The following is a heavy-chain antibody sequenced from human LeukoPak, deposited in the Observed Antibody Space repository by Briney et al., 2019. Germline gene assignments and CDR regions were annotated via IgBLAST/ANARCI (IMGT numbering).Heavy chain of an antibody. V-gene: IGHV1-69*10. Sequence: ASVKVSCKASGGTFSTYAFSWVRQAPGPWLEWMGFVIPILNTPTYAQKFQGRVTITADKSTGTAYLELSSLRSDDTAVYYCARGGRAYYYYHMDVWGKGTTVTVSS. J-gene: IGHJ6*03. CDR2: VIPILNTP. CDR3: ARGGRAYYYYHMDV. CDR1: GGTFSTYA. D-gene: IGHD2-15*01.